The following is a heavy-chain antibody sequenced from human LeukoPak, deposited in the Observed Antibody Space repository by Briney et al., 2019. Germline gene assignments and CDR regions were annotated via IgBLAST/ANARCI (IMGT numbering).Heavy chain of an antibody. D-gene: IGHD3-3*01. V-gene: IGHV4-34*01. CDR3: ARLALFEYYYYMDV. CDR2: INHSGST. Sequence: SETLSLTCAVYGGSFSGYYWSWIRQPPGKGLEWIGEINHSGSTNYNPSLKSRVTISVDTSKNQFSLKLSSVTAADTAVYYCARLALFEYYYYMDVWGKGTTVTISS. J-gene: IGHJ6*03. CDR1: GGSFSGYY.